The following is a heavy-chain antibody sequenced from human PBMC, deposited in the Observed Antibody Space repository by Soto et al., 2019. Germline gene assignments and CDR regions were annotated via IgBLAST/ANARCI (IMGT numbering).Heavy chain of an antibody. CDR1: GFTFSDYH. CDR3: ARVHSYFGGVWVGAFDL. D-gene: IGHD2-21*02. Sequence: GGSLRLSCVVSGFTFSDYHMSWIRQAPGSGPEWITAMSGSSSTIYYAEAVKGRFSISRDNAKNSLYLQMNSLRAEDTAVYYCARVHSYFGGVWVGAFDLWGPGTMVTVSS. J-gene: IGHJ3*01. CDR2: MSGSSSTI. V-gene: IGHV3-11*01.